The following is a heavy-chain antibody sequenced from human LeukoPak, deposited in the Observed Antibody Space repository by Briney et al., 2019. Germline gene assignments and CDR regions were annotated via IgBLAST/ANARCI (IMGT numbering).Heavy chain of an antibody. CDR2: INPNSGGT. Sequence: ASVKVSCRASGYTFTGYYMHWVRQAPGQGLEWMGWINPNSGGTNYAQKFQGRVTMTRDTSISTAYMELSRLRSDDTAVYCCARRVVRGVRFDPWGQGTLVTVSS. D-gene: IGHD3-10*01. J-gene: IGHJ5*02. CDR3: ARRVVRGVRFDP. CDR1: GYTFTGYY. V-gene: IGHV1-2*02.